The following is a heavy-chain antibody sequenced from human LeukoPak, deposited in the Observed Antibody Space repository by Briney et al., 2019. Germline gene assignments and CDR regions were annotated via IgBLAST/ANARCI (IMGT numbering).Heavy chain of an antibody. V-gene: IGHV3-48*03. Sequence: PGGSLRLSCAASGFTFSSYEMNWVRQAPGKGLEWVSYISSSGSTIYYADSVKGRFTISRDNAKNSLYLQMNSLRAEDTAVYYCARCDSSGYYYVDYWGQGTLVTVSS. J-gene: IGHJ4*02. CDR3: ARCDSSGYYYVDY. CDR2: ISSSGSTI. CDR1: GFTFSSYE. D-gene: IGHD3-22*01.